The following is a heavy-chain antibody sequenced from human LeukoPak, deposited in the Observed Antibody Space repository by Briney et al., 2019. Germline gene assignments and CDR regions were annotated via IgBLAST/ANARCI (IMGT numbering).Heavy chain of an antibody. CDR1: GFSVNTNY. V-gene: IGHV3-53*01. J-gene: IGHJ4*02. Sequence: GGSLRLSCEASGFSVNTNYMSWVRQAPGKGLEYVSVLYSGGNTYYADSVEGRFTISRDNSNNTVFLQMNSLTAEDTAVYFCARRFDYWGQGTLVTVSS. CDR2: LYSGGNT. CDR3: ARRFDY.